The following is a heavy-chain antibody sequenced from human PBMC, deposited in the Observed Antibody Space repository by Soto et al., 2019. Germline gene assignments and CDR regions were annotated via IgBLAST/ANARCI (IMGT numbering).Heavy chain of an antibody. CDR3: ARGGLLWFGEYYYGMDV. V-gene: IGHV4-59*12. D-gene: IGHD3-10*01. J-gene: IGHJ6*02. CDR2: IYYSGST. Sequence: SETLSLTCTVSGGSISSYYWSWIRQPPGKGLEWIGYIYYSGSTNYNPSLKSRVTISVDTSKNQFSLKLSSVTAADTAVYYCARGGLLWFGEYYYGMDVWGQGTTVTVSS. CDR1: GGSISSYY.